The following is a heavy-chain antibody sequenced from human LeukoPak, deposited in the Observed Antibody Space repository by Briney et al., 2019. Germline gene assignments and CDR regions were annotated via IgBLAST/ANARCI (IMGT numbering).Heavy chain of an antibody. CDR1: GLTVRSNY. D-gene: IGHD6-19*01. CDR2: IYSGGST. V-gene: IGHV3-53*01. J-gene: IGHJ6*02. CDR3: ARDGGYSSGWYPMDV. Sequence: GGSLRLSCAASGLTVRSNYMSWVRQAPGKGLEWVSVIYSGGSTYYADSVKGRFTISRDNSKNTLYLQMNSLRAEDTAVYYCARDGGYSSGWYPMDVWGLGTTVTVSS.